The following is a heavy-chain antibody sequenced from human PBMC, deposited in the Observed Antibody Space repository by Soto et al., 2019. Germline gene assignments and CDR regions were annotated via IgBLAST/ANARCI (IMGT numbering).Heavy chain of an antibody. CDR1: GASVNSGSNY. CDR2: IYYSGSV. V-gene: IGHV4-61*01. J-gene: IGHJ4*02. Sequence: QVQLQESGPGLVKPSETLSLTCAVSGASVNSGSNYWSWIRQPPGKGLEWIGYIYYSGSVSYNPCRRCRVTISRDTSTTPWARNLGSVTAAGTAAYYCARDYASRIDGSGNGFDSWGQGTLVTVAS. CDR3: ARDYASRIDGSGNGFDS. D-gene: IGHD6-19*01.